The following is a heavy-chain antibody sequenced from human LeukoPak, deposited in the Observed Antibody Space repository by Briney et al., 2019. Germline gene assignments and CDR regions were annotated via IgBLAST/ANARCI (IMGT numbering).Heavy chain of an antibody. CDR1: GYTLTELS. D-gene: IGHD2-2*02. Sequence: GASVKVSCKVSGYTLTELSMHWVRQAPGQGLEWMGVINPSGGSTSYAQKFQGRVTMTRDTSTSTVYMELSSLRSEDTAVYYCARANAGVPAAISRGYFDYWGQGTLVTVSS. CDR3: ARANAGVPAAISRGYFDY. CDR2: INPSGGST. V-gene: IGHV1-46*01. J-gene: IGHJ4*02.